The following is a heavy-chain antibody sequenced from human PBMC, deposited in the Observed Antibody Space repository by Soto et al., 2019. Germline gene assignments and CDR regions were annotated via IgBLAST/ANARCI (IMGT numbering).Heavy chain of an antibody. Sequence: GGALRLSCAASGFTFSNYAMHGVRQAPGKGLECVAVISYNGGNRFYRDYVKGRFTISRDDSKNTVHLQIDSLRYEDAAVYYCARGDREDTAVVIGVRPGEYGVAVWGQGTTVTVTS. D-gene: IGHD2-15*01. V-gene: IGHV3-30*04. CDR1: GFTFSNYA. CDR2: ISYNGGNR. J-gene: IGHJ6*02. CDR3: ARGDREDTAVVIGVRPGEYGVAV.